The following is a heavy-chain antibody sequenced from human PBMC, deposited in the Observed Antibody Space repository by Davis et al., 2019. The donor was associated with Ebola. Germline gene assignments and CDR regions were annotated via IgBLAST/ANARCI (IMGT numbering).Heavy chain of an antibody. V-gene: IGHV4-34*01. J-gene: IGHJ4*02. CDR2: INHSGTT. D-gene: IGHD6-13*01. CDR1: GGSFSDYY. CDR3: ARVNSTSWFDY. Sequence: PGGSLRLSCGVYGGSFSDYYWSWIRQAPGKRLEWIGEINHSGTTNYNASLKSRVILSIDTSNNPFSLNLNSVTAADTAVYYCARVNSTSWFDYWGQGTLVTVSS.